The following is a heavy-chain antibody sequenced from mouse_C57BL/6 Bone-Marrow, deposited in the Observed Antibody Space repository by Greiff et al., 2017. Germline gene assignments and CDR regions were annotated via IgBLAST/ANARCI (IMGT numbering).Heavy chain of an antibody. V-gene: IGHV1-81*01. Sequence: QVQLQQSGAELARPGASVKLSCKASGYTFTSYGISWVKQRTGQGLEWIGEIYPRSGNTYSNEKFKGKATLTADKSSSTAYMELRSLTSEDSAVYFCARSGCLYYGSSYGYWGQGTTLTVSS. D-gene: IGHD1-1*01. J-gene: IGHJ2*01. CDR1: GYTFTSYG. CDR3: ARSGCLYYGSSYGY. CDR2: IYPRSGNT.